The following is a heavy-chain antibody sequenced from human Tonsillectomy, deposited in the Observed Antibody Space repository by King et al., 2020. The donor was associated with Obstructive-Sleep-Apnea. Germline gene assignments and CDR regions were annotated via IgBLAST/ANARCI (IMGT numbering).Heavy chain of an antibody. CDR3: ARIRQLVSGDY. CDR1: GYSISSGYY. V-gene: IGHV4-38-2*02. J-gene: IGHJ4*02. D-gene: IGHD6-13*01. CDR2: IFHSGST. Sequence: QLQESGPGLVKPSETLSLTCTVSGYSISSGYYWGWIRQPPRKGLEVIWSIFHSGSTYYNPSLKSRVTISVDTSKNQFSLKLSSVTAADTAVYYCARIRQLVSGDYWGQGTLVTVSS.